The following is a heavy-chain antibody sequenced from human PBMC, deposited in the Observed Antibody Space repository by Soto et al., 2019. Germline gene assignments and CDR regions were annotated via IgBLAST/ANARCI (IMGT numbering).Heavy chain of an antibody. J-gene: IGHJ4*02. Sequence: PSETLSLTCDVSGASFSNNNWWSWVRQPPGEGLEWIGEMHHIGNTNYNPSLKSRVTMSVDTSKNQFSLKLNSVTAADTAVYYCTKNSAYALDYWGQGILVTVSS. CDR3: TKNSAYALDY. D-gene: IGHD5-12*01. CDR2: MHHIGNT. CDR1: GASFSNNNW. V-gene: IGHV4-4*02.